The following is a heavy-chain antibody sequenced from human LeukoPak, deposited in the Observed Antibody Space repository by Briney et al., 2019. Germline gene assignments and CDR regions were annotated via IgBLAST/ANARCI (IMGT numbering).Heavy chain of an antibody. Sequence: ASVKVSCKASGHTSTTYAIRWVRQAPGQGLEWIGWINAGNGNIKYSQKLQGRVTITGDTSASTAYMELSSLRSEDTAVYYCARGYCSSTSCYMDVWGQGTTVT. CDR1: GHTSTTYA. D-gene: IGHD2-2*01. V-gene: IGHV1-3*01. J-gene: IGHJ6*02. CDR2: INAGNGNI. CDR3: ARGYCSSTSCYMDV.